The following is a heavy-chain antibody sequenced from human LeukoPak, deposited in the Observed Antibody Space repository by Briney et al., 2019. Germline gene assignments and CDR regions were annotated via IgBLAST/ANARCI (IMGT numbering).Heavy chain of an antibody. CDR1: GGSIGNFF. V-gene: IGHV4-59*01. CDR3: ARDWELGH. Sequence: SETLSLTCTVSGGSIGNFFWSWIRQSPGEGLEWIGFIYENGRTSYNPSLKSRVTISVDMSKNQFSLRLTSMTAADTAVYYCARDWELGHWGRGFLVTVTS. D-gene: IGHD1-26*01. J-gene: IGHJ4*02. CDR2: IYENGRT.